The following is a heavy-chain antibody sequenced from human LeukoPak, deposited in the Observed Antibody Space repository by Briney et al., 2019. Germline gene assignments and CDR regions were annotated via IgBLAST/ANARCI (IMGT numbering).Heavy chain of an antibody. CDR1: GGSVSSGNW. V-gene: IGHV4-4*02. J-gene: IGHJ4*02. Sequence: SGTLSLTCAVSGGSVSSGNWWSWVRQSPGKGLEWIGEIYHSGSTNYNPSLKSRVTIAVDKSKNQFSLNLSSVTAADTAVYYCARFYYESSVLRYFDCWGQGTLVTVSS. D-gene: IGHD3-22*01. CDR2: IYHSGST. CDR3: ARFYYESSVLRYFDC.